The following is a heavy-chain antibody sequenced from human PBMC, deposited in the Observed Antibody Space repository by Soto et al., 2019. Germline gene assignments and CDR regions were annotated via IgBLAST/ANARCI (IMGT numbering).Heavy chain of an antibody. CDR2: IYPGDSDT. J-gene: IGHJ6*02. CDR3: PSISLVRGQTGSMDV. D-gene: IGHD3-10*01. V-gene: IGHV5-51*01. CDR1: GFSFFPYC. Sequence: GEARNLSCMGSGFSFFPYCTASVRQMAGKGLECMGIIYPGDSDTRYSPSFQGQVTISADKSINTAYLQWSSLKASDTAMYYCPSISLVRGQTGSMDVWGQGNRVNGSS.